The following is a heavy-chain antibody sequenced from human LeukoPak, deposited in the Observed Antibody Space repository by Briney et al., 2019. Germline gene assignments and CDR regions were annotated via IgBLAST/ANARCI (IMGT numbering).Heavy chain of an antibody. J-gene: IGHJ6*03. CDR2: IESGAKSYAT. CDR3: TGEKEAYNFGLAYYYYYMDV. D-gene: IGHD5-18*01. CDR1: GFNFSSYG. Sequence: GGSLRLSCAASGFNFSSYGMSWVRQAPGKGRDGVGQIESGAKSYATAYAASVKGRFTISRDDSKNTAFLQMNSLQTEDTAVYYCTGEKEAYNFGLAYYYYYMDVWGKGTTVTVS. V-gene: IGHV3-73*01.